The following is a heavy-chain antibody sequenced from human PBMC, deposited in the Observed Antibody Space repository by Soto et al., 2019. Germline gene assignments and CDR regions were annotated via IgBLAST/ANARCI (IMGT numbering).Heavy chain of an antibody. CDR2: ISAYNGNT. V-gene: IGHV1-18*01. Sequence: ASGKVSCKASGYTFTSYGISWVRQAPGQGLEWMGWISAYNGNTNYAQKLQGRVTMTTDTSTSTAYMELRSLRSDDTAVYYCARLYYNVLLWFGELSLLEPWGQGTLVTVSS. D-gene: IGHD3-10*01. CDR3: ARLYYNVLLWFGELSLLEP. CDR1: GYTFTSYG. J-gene: IGHJ5*02.